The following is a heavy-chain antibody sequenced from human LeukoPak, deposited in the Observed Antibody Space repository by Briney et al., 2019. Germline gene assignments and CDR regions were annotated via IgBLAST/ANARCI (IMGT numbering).Heavy chain of an antibody. Sequence: PSETLSLTCTVSGGSISSSSYYWGWIRQPPGKGLEWIGSIYYSGSTYYNPSLKSRVTISVDTSKNQFSLKLSSVTAADTAVYYCARAKHLLLWFGELPNWFDPWGQGTLVTVSS. D-gene: IGHD3-10*01. CDR1: GGSISSSSYY. J-gene: IGHJ5*02. CDR2: IYYSGST. V-gene: IGHV4-39*01. CDR3: ARAKHLLLWFGELPNWFDP.